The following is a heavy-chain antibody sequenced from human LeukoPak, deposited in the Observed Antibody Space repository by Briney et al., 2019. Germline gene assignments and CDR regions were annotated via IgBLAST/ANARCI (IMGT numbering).Heavy chain of an antibody. CDR2: INPSGGST. J-gene: IGHJ4*02. Sequence: ASVKVSCKASGYTFTSYYMHWLRQAPGQGLEWMGIINPSGGSTSYAQKFQGRVTMTRDMSTSTVYMELSSLRSEDTAVYYCARDGPRYYDFWSGYYAFDYWGQGTLVTVSS. CDR3: ARDGPRYYDFWSGYYAFDY. V-gene: IGHV1-46*01. D-gene: IGHD3-3*01. CDR1: GYTFTSYY.